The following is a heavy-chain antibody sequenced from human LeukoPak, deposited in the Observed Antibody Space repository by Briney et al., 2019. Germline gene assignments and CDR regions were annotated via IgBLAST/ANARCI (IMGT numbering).Heavy chain of an antibody. J-gene: IGHJ4*02. CDR3: ARGYYDSSGYYLIDY. D-gene: IGHD3-22*01. CDR2: INSDGSST. Sequence: AGGSLRLSCAASGFTFRNYWMHWVRQAPGKGLVWVSRINSDGSSTRYADSVKGRFTISRDNAKNTLYLQMNSLRAGDTAVYYCARGYYDSSGYYLIDYWGQGTLVTVSS. V-gene: IGHV3-74*01. CDR1: GFTFRNYW.